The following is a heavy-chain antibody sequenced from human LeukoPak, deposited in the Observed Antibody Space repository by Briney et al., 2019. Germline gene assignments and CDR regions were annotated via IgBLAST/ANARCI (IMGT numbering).Heavy chain of an antibody. V-gene: IGHV3-48*01. CDR3: ARAATESSVLDY. D-gene: IGHD5-12*01. CDR1: GFTFSSYA. CDR2: ISDSSGSI. Sequence: GGSLRLSCAASGFTFSSYAMSWVRQPPGKGLEWVSYISDSSGSIYYADSVKGRFTIYRDNAKNSLTLQMNSLRAEDTAVYYCARAATESSVLDYWGQGTQVTVSS. J-gene: IGHJ4*02.